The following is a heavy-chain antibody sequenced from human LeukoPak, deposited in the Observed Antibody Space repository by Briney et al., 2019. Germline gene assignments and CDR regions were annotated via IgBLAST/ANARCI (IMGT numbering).Heavy chain of an antibody. CDR1: GGTFSSYA. CDR3: ATDLRDGYNYSPWDY. CDR2: IIPIFGTA. Sequence: ASVKVSCKASGGTFSSYAISWVRQAPGQGLEWMGGIIPIFGTANYAQKFQGRVTITADKSTSTAYMELSSLRSEDTAVYYCATDLRDGYNYSPWDYWGQGTLVTVSS. V-gene: IGHV1-69*06. D-gene: IGHD5-24*01. J-gene: IGHJ4*02.